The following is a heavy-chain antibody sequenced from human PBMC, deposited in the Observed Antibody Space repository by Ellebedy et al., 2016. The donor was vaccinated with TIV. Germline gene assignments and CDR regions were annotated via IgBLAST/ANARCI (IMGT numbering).Heavy chain of an antibody. CDR1: GASVSDYF. J-gene: IGHJ4*02. D-gene: IGHD6-19*01. Sequence: MPTETLSLTCAISGASVSDYFWSWVRQPPGKGLEWVAYMSNGGTNSYNPSLKSRVSIALDTSKNHFSLKLSSVTAADTAIYYRARHADDGWFALDYWGQGTLVTVSS. CDR3: ARHADDGWFALDY. CDR2: MSNGGTN. V-gene: IGHV4-59*08.